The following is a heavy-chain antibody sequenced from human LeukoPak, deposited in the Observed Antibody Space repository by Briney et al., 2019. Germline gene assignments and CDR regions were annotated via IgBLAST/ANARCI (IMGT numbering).Heavy chain of an antibody. D-gene: IGHD6-13*01. CDR1: GYTFTSYP. CDR3: ARTPYYGQQLVFVY. CDR2: MNPNSGNT. J-gene: IGHJ4*02. V-gene: IGHV1-8*02. Sequence: ASVKVSCKASGYTFTSYPMNWVRQAPGQGLEWMGWMNPNSGNTGYAQKFQGRVTMTRNTSISTAYMELSSLRSEDTAVYYCARTPYYGQQLVFVYWGQGTLVTVSS.